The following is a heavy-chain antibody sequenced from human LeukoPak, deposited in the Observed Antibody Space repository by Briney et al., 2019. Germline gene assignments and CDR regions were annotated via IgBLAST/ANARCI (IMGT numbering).Heavy chain of an antibody. V-gene: IGHV3-23*01. Sequence: PGGSLRLSCAASGFTFSSYAMSWVRQAQGKGLEWVSAISGSGGRTYYADSVEGRFTISRDNSKNTLYLQMNSLRAEDTAVYYCAKDQGIVVVVAATGFDYWGQGTLVTVSS. CDR3: AKDQGIVVVVAATGFDY. J-gene: IGHJ4*02. CDR2: ISGSGGRT. CDR1: GFTFSSYA. D-gene: IGHD2-15*01.